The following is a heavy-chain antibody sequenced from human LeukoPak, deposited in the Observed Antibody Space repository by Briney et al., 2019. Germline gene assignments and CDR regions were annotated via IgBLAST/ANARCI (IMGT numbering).Heavy chain of an antibody. Sequence: GGSLRLSCAASGFTFSSYAMSWVRQAPGKGLEWVSAISGSGGSTYYADSVKGRFTVSRDNSKNTLYLQMNSLRAEDTAVYYRAKDAKERRYCSSTSCYGGPFDYWGQGTLVTVSS. V-gene: IGHV3-23*01. CDR1: GFTFSSYA. CDR2: ISGSGGST. CDR3: AKDAKERRYCSSTSCYGGPFDY. D-gene: IGHD2-2*01. J-gene: IGHJ4*02.